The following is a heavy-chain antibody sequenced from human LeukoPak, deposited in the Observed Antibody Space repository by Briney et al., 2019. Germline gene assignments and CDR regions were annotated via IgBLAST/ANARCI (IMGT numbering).Heavy chain of an antibody. D-gene: IGHD6-19*01. J-gene: IGHJ4*02. CDR1: GFTFSSYW. Sequence: GGSLRLSCAASGFTFSSYWMSWVRQAPGKGLEWVANIKQDGSEKYYVDSVKGRFTISRDNAKNSLYLQMNSLRAEDTAVYYCARETAVAGKGVPDYWGQGTLVTVSS. CDR2: IKQDGSEK. V-gene: IGHV3-7*01. CDR3: ARETAVAGKGVPDY.